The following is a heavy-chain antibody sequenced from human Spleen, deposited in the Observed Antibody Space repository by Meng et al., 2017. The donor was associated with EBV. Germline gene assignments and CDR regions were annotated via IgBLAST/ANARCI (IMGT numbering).Heavy chain of an antibody. V-gene: IGHV2-5*02. CDR3: VHTSTPSSWQPDF. CDR2: IYWDDDN. J-gene: IGHJ4*02. D-gene: IGHD6-13*01. Sequence: QITLKESGPTLVKPTQTLTLTSTFSGFSLTATGVGVGWLRQPPGEALEWLALIYWDDDNLYSPSLKTRLTITRGPSRNQVTLTMTNVDPADTGTYFCVHTSTPSSWQPDFWGKGTLVTVST. CDR1: GFSLTATGVG.